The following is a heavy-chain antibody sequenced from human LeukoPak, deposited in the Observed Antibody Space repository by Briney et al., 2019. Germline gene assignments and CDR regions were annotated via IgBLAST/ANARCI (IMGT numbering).Heavy chain of an antibody. Sequence: ASVKVSCKASGYTFSSYAMHWVRQAPGQRLEWMGWINTGNGNTKYSQEFQGRVTITRDTSASTAYMELSSLRSDDMAVYYCARDGRGSRSSWFDPWGQGTLVIVSS. D-gene: IGHD3-10*01. CDR2: INTGNGNT. CDR1: GYTFSSYA. J-gene: IGHJ5*02. CDR3: ARDGRGSRSSWFDP. V-gene: IGHV1-3*03.